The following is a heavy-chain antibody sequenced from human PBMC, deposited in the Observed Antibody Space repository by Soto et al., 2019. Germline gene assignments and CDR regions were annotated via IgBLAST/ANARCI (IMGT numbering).Heavy chain of an antibody. CDR2: IYPGDSDT. CDR1: GYSFTSYW. V-gene: IGHV5-51*01. J-gene: IGHJ4*02. D-gene: IGHD6-19*01. Sequence: GESLKISCKGSGYSFTSYWIGWVRQMPGKGLEWMGIIYPGDSDTRYSPSFQGQVTISADKSISTAYLQWSSLKASDTAMYYCASYIAVAGTRRPSYYFDXWGQGTLVTVSS. CDR3: ASYIAVAGTRRPSYYFDX.